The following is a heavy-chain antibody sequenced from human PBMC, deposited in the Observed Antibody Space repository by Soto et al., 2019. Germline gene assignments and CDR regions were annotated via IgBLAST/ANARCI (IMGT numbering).Heavy chain of an antibody. D-gene: IGHD3-10*01. Sequence: QDQLVQSGAEVKKPGASVKVSCKASDYTFTSFGIGWVRQAPGQGLEWLGWVSPYNGHTRYAQEVEGRVTMTTETSTSTAYMELRSLRSDDTAVYYCARVTFGELSWFDPWGQGTLVTVSS. CDR3: ARVTFGELSWFDP. CDR1: DYTFTSFG. J-gene: IGHJ5*02. V-gene: IGHV1-18*01. CDR2: VSPYNGHT.